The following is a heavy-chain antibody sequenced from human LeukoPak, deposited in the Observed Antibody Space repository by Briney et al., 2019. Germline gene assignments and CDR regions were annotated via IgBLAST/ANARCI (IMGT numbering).Heavy chain of an antibody. V-gene: IGHV3-30*18. J-gene: IGHJ4*02. CDR3: AKPFLVADYFDY. Sequence: GGSLRLSCAASGFTFSSYAMSWVRQAPGKGLEWVAVISYDGSNKYYADSVKGRFTISRDNSKNTLYLQMNSLRAEDTAVYYCAKPFLVADYFDYWGQGTLVTVSS. CDR2: ISYDGSNK. D-gene: IGHD5-12*01. CDR1: GFTFSSYA.